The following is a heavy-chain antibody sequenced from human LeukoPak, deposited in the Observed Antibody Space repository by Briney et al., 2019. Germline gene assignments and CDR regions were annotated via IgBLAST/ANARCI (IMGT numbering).Heavy chain of an antibody. CDR2: IIPIFGIA. CDR1: GGTFSSYA. V-gene: IGHV1-69*04. Sequence: SVKVSCKASGGTFSSYAISWVRQAPGQGLEWMGRIIPIFGIANYAQKFQGRVTITADKSTSTAYMELSSLRSEDTAVYYCAREDYVGLLYYYGMDVWGQGTTVTVSS. D-gene: IGHD4-23*01. J-gene: IGHJ6*02. CDR3: AREDYVGLLYYYGMDV.